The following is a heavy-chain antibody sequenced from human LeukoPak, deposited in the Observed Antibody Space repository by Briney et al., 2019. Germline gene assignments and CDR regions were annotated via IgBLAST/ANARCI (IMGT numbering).Heavy chain of an antibody. Sequence: ASVQFSCQASGYTFTSYAMHWVRQAPGQRHEWMGWINAGNGNTKYSQKFQGRVTITRDTSASTAYMELRSLRSDDTAVYYCARRGYGSRRAADFWGPGTLVIVSS. CDR3: ARRGYGSRRAADF. CDR1: GYTFTSYA. D-gene: IGHD3-10*01. CDR2: INAGNGNT. J-gene: IGHJ4*02. V-gene: IGHV1-3*01.